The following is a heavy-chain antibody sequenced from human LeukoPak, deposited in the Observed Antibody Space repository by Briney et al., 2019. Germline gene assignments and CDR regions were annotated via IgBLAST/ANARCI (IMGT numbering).Heavy chain of an antibody. CDR1: GFTFGDYA. CDR2: IRSRAYGGTT. V-gene: IGHV3-49*04. J-gene: IGHJ4*02. Sequence: GGSLRLSCTASGFTFGDYAMSWVRQAPGKGLEWVGFIRSRAYGGTTEYAASVKGIFTISRDDSKSIAYLQMNSLKTEDTAVYYCTRDVRIMITFGGVTYFDYWGEGTLVTVSS. CDR3: TRDVRIMITFGGVTYFDY. D-gene: IGHD3-16*01.